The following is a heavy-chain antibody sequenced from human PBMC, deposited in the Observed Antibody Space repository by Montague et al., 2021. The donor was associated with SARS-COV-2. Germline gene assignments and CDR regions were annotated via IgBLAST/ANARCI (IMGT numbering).Heavy chain of an antibody. J-gene: IGHJ3*02. Sequence: SVKVSCTASGYTFTGYYMHWVRQAPGQGLEWMGWINPNSGGTNYAQKFQGWVTMTRDTSISTAYMELSRLRSDDTAVYYCAIYYDSSGFAFDIWGQGTMVTVSS. D-gene: IGHD3-22*01. V-gene: IGHV1-2*04. CDR1: GYTFTGYY. CDR3: AIYYDSSGFAFDI. CDR2: INPNSGGT.